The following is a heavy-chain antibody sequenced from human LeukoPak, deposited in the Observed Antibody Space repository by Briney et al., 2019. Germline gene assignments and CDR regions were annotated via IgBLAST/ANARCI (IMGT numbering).Heavy chain of an antibody. V-gene: IGHV3-23*01. CDR1: GFTFSSYA. CDR2: ISGSGGST. CDR3: AKHYCSSTSCHGDY. J-gene: IGHJ4*02. Sequence: GGSLRLSCAASGFTFSSYATSWVRQAPGKGLEWVSAISGSGGSTYYADSVKGRFTISRDNSKNTLYLQMNSLRAEDTAVYYCAKHYCSSTSCHGDYWGQGTLVTVSS. D-gene: IGHD2-2*01.